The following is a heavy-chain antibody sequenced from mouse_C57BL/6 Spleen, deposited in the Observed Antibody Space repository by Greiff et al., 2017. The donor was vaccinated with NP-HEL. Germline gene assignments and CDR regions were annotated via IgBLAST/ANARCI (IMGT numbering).Heavy chain of an antibody. CDR2: IYPGDGDT. V-gene: IGHV1-82*01. CDR1: GYAFRSSW. J-gene: IGHJ1*03. D-gene: IGHD1-1*01. Sequence: VKLQESGPELVKPGASVKISCKASGYAFRSSWMNWVKQRPGKGLEWIGRIYPGDGDTNYNGKFKGKATLTADKSSSTAYMQLSSLTSKDSAVYFCARSVVAPYFDVWGTGTTVTVSS. CDR3: ARSVVAPYFDV.